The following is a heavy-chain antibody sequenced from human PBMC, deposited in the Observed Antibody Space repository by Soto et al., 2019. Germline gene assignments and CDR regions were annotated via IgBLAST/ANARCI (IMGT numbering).Heavy chain of an antibody. V-gene: IGHV1-69*02. CDR3: ASTAATRVATILDYYYGMDG. CDR2: IIPILGIA. Sequence: SVKVSCKASGGTFSSYTISWVRQAPGQGLEWMGRIIPILGIANYAQKFQGRVTITADKSTSTAYMELSSLRSEDTAVYYCASTAATRVATILDYYYGMDGWGQGTTETVSS. D-gene: IGHD5-12*01. J-gene: IGHJ6*02. CDR1: GGTFSSYT.